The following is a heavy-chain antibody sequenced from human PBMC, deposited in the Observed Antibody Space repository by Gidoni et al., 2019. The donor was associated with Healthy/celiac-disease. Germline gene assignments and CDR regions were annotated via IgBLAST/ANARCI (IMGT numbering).Heavy chain of an antibody. J-gene: IGHJ4*02. CDR1: GGTFSSYA. CDR3: AREEGSLTYGSGSSTFDY. D-gene: IGHD3-10*01. Sequence: QVQLVQSGAEVKKPGSSVKVSCKASGGTFSSYAISWVRQAPGQGLEWMGGIIPIFGTANYAQKFQGRVTITADKSTSTAYMELSSLRSEDTAVYYCAREEGSLTYGSGSSTFDYWGQGTLVTVSS. V-gene: IGHV1-69*06. CDR2: IIPIFGTA.